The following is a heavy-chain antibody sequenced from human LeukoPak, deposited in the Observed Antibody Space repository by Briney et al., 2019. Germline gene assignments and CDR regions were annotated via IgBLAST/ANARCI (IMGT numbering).Heavy chain of an antibody. CDR3: AKSDCGGDCHLLDY. Sequence: GGSLRLSCAASGFTFSSYAMSWVRQARGKGLEWVAHIGGSGGTIYYADSVRGLLTISRDNSKNTLYLQMNSLRAEDTAVYYCAKSDCGGDCHLLDYWGQGTLVTVSS. CDR2: IGGSGGTI. V-gene: IGHV3-23*01. CDR1: GFTFSSYA. J-gene: IGHJ4*02. D-gene: IGHD2-21*02.